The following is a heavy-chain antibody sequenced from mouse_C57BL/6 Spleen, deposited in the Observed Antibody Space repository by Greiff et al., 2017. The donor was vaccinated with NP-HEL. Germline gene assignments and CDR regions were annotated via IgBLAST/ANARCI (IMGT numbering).Heavy chain of an antibody. Sequence: EVMLVESGGGLVQPGGSLSLSCAASGFTFTDYYMSWVRQPPGKALEWLGFIRNKANGYTTEYSASVKGRFTISRDNSQSILYLQMNALRAEDSATYYCARYGIKSSLSYAMDYWGQGTSVTVSS. CDR2: IRNKANGYTT. V-gene: IGHV7-3*01. CDR1: GFTFTDYY. D-gene: IGHD6-1*01. J-gene: IGHJ4*01. CDR3: ARYGIKSSLSYAMDY.